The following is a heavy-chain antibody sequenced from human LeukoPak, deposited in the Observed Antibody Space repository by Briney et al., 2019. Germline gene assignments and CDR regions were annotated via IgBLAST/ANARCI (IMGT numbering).Heavy chain of an antibody. CDR1: GYSISSGYY. CDR2: IYHSGST. CDR3: ARVPTFNYYDSSGYYYVDAFDI. J-gene: IGHJ3*02. V-gene: IGHV4-38-2*02. D-gene: IGHD3-22*01. Sequence: SETLALTCTVSGYSISSGYYWGWIRQPPGKGLEWIGSIYHSGSTYHNPSLKSRVAISVDTSKNQFSLKLSSVTAADTAVYYCARVPTFNYYDSSGYYYVDAFDIWGQGTMVTVSS.